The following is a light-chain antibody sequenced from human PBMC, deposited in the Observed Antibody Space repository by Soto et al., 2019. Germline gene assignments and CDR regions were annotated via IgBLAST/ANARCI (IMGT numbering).Light chain of an antibody. CDR2: GAS. V-gene: IGKV3-15*01. CDR3: QQYNNWPQT. Sequence: VVMTQSPATRSVSPGERATLSCRASQSVSSNLAWYQQKPGQAPRLLIYGASTRATGIPARFSGSGSGTEFTLTISSLQSEDFAVYYCQQYNNWPQTFGQGTKVDIK. CDR1: QSVSSN. J-gene: IGKJ1*01.